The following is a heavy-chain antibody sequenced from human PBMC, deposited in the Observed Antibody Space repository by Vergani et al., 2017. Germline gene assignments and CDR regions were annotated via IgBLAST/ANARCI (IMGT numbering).Heavy chain of an antibody. CDR1: GAYVGSGGYY. V-gene: IGHV4-31*03. J-gene: IGHJ6*03. CDR3: ARQKDYYMDV. CDR2: IYYSGTT. Sequence: QVQLQESGPGLVKASQTLSLTCSVSGAYVGSGGYYSGWVRQRPGIGLDWIGYIYYSGTTYYNPSLESRLTISLDTSENHLSLKVTSVTAADTAVYYCARQKDYYMDVWGKGATVTVS.